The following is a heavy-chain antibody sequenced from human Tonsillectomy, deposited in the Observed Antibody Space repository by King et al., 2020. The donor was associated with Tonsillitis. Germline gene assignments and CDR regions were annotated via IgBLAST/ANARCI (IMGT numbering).Heavy chain of an antibody. CDR2: IWYDGSIK. V-gene: IGHV3-33*01. CDR1: GFTFSDYG. Sequence: QVQLVESGGGVVQPGRSLRLSCAASGFTFSDYGIHWVRQAPGKGPQWVAVIWYDGSIKNYADPVKGRFTVSRDNSKNTVYLQMNSLRVEDTAVYYCARGNPPASPVDYWGQGTLVTVSS. J-gene: IGHJ4*02. D-gene: IGHD1-14*01. CDR3: ARGNPPASPVDY.